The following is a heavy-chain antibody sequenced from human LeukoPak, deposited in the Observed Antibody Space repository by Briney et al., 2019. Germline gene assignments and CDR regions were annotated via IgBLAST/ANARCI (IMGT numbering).Heavy chain of an antibody. D-gene: IGHD2-2*01. CDR1: DYSISSGYY. J-gene: IGHJ4*02. Sequence: SETLSLTCTVSDYSISSGYYWGWIRQPPGKGLEWIGSIYHGGSTYYNPSLKSRVTLSVDTSKNQFSLKLSSVTAADTAVYYCASSRYCSSTSCYRGVGIDYWGQGTLVTVSS. CDR3: ASSRYCSSTSCYRGVGIDY. CDR2: IYHGGST. V-gene: IGHV4-38-2*02.